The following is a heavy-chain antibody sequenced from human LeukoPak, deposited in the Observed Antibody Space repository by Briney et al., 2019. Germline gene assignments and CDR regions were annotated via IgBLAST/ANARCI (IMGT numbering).Heavy chain of an antibody. CDR2: IYTSGST. CDR1: GGSISSYY. V-gene: IGHV4-4*07. J-gene: IGHJ4*02. CDR3: ARADPGIGYCSGGSCYAFDY. D-gene: IGHD2-15*01. Sequence: SETLSLTCTVSGGSISSYYWSWIRQPAGKGLEWIGRIYTSGSTNYNPSLKSRVTMSVDTSKNQFSLKLSSVTAADTAVYYCARADPGIGYCSGGSCYAFDYWGQGTLVTVSS.